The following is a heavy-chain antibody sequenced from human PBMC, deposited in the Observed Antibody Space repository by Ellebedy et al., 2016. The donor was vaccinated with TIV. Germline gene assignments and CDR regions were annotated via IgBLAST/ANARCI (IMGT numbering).Heavy chain of an antibody. V-gene: IGHV1-18*04. Sequence: AASVKVSCKASGYTFTSYGISWVRQAPGQGLEWMGWISAYNGNTNYAQKLQGRVTMTTDTSTTTASMELRSLRSDDTAVYYCARDYYFSGGSCSDFFDPWGQGTLVIVSS. D-gene: IGHD2-15*01. J-gene: IGHJ5*02. CDR3: ARDYYFSGGSCSDFFDP. CDR1: GYTFTSYG. CDR2: ISAYNGNT.